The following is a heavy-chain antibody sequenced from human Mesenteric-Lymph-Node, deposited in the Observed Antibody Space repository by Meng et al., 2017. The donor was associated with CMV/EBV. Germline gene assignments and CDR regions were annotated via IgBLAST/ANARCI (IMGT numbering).Heavy chain of an antibody. Sequence: ASVKVSCKASGYTFTGYYMHWVRQAPGQGLEWMGWINPNSGGTNYAQKFQGRVTMTRNTSISTAYMELSSLRSEDTAVYYCARDQAYYDFWSGYYATYYYYGMDVWGQGTTVTVSS. CDR2: INPNSGGT. CDR3: ARDQAYYDFWSGYYATYYYYGMDV. D-gene: IGHD3-3*01. V-gene: IGHV1-2*02. J-gene: IGHJ6*02. CDR1: GYTFTGYY.